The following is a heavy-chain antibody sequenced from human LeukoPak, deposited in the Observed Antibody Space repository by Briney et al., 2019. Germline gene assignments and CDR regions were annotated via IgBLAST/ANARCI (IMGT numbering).Heavy chain of an antibody. CDR1: GGSFSGYY. CDR3: ARGYYDFWSGYQNYFDY. Sequence: SETLSLTCAVYGGSFSGYYWSWIRQPPGKGLEWIGEINHSGSTNYNPSLKSRVTISVDTSKNQFSLKLSSVTAADTAEYYCARGYYDFWSGYQNYFDYWGQGTLVTVSS. D-gene: IGHD3-3*01. CDR2: INHSGST. J-gene: IGHJ4*02. V-gene: IGHV4-34*01.